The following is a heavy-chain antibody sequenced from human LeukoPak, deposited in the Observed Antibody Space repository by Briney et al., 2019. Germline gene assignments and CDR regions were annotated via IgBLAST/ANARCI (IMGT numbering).Heavy chain of an antibody. CDR1: GFTFSSYW. V-gene: IGHV3-74*01. D-gene: IGHD1-26*01. J-gene: IGHJ4*02. CDR3: ARGMYGATRAFDY. Sequence: GGSLRLSCAASGFTFSSYWMHWVRQAPGKGLVWVSRFNSDGSSTSYADSVKGRFTISRDNAKNTLYLQMNSLRAEDTAVYYCARGMYGATRAFDYWGQGTLVTVSS. CDR2: FNSDGSST.